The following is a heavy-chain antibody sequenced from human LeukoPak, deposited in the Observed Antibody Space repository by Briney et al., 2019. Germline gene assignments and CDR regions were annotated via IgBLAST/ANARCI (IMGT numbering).Heavy chain of an antibody. D-gene: IGHD6-13*01. J-gene: IGHJ4*02. CDR3: AKAPIGYSSSWYYFDY. CDR2: ISTISGSGPGT. CDR1: GFTFSNYA. Sequence: PGGSLRLSCAASGFTFSNYAMSWVRQAPGKGLEWVSAISTISGSGPGTYYADSVKGRFTISGDKSKNTLYLQMNSLRAEDTAVYYCAKAPIGYSSSWYYFDYWGQGTLVTVSS. V-gene: IGHV3-23*01.